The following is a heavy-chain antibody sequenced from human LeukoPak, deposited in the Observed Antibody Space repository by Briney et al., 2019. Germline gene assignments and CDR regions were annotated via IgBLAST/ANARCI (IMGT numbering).Heavy chain of an antibody. D-gene: IGHD2-8*01. Sequence: QSGGSLRLSCAASGFTFSSYSMNWVRQAPGKGLEWVAYIQYDGSNEQFADSVKGRFSISRDSSKNILYLQVNSLRAEDTAVYYCAKDRCSNGIGCYYYYMDVWGKGTTVTISS. CDR1: GFTFSSYS. CDR3: AKDRCSNGIGCYYYYMDV. J-gene: IGHJ6*03. CDR2: IQYDGSNE. V-gene: IGHV3-30*02.